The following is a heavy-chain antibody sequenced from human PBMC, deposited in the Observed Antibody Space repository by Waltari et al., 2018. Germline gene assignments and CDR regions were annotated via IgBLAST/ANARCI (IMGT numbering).Heavy chain of an antibody. CDR2: INPNSGGT. D-gene: IGHD6-6*01. CDR1: GYTFTGYY. V-gene: IGHV1-2*02. J-gene: IGHJ4*02. Sequence: QVQLVQSGAEVKKPGASVKVSCKASGYTFTGYYMNWVRQAPGQGLEWMGWINPNSGGTSYAQKFQGRVTMTRDTSISTAYMELSRLRSDDTAVYYCARLLEYSSSSGYWGQGTLVTVSS. CDR3: ARLLEYSSSSGY.